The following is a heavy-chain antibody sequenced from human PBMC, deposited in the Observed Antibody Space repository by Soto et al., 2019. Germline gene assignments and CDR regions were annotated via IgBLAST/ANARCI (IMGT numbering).Heavy chain of an antibody. J-gene: IGHJ4*02. Sequence: EVQLLDSGGGLVQPGGSLRLSCAASGFTFSNYAMSRVRQAPGKGLEWVSGVGGSGDSTYYEDSVKGRFTISRDNSKDTLYLQMNRLRAEDTAVYYCAKSPLGYCSGGSCYPPYYFDYWGQGTLVTVSS. V-gene: IGHV3-23*01. CDR2: VGGSGDST. D-gene: IGHD2-15*01. CDR3: AKSPLGYCSGGSCYPPYYFDY. CDR1: GFTFSNYA.